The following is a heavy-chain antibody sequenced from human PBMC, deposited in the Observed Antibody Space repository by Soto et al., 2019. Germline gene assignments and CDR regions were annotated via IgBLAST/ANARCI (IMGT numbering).Heavy chain of an antibody. V-gene: IGHV3-23*01. Sequence: PGGSLRLSCAASGFTFSDYAMSWVRQAPGKGLEWVSAISGSGGSLYYADSVKGRFTISRDNSKNTMYVQMDGLRVEDTAVYYCAREKSGYYDYSGQGTLVTVSS. CDR3: AREKSGYYDY. CDR1: GFTFSDYA. J-gene: IGHJ4*02. D-gene: IGHD3-3*01. CDR2: ISGSGGSL.